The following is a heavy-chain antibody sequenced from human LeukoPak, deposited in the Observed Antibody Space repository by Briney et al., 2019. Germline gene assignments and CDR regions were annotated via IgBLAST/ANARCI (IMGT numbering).Heavy chain of an antibody. CDR3: AREFNSFDWFDP. Sequence: ASVKVSCKASGYTFTMNGISWVRQAPGQGLEWMGWINTYNGKTNYAQRLQGRVTMTTDTSTSTAYMELRSLRSDDTAVYYCAREFNSFDWFDPWGQGTLVTVSS. CDR2: INTYNGKT. CDR1: GYTFTMNG. J-gene: IGHJ5*02. V-gene: IGHV1-18*01. D-gene: IGHD5-18*01.